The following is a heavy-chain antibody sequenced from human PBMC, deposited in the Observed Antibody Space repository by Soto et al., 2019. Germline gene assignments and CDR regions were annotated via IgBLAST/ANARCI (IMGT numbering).Heavy chain of an antibody. CDR1: GFTFSKAW. D-gene: IGHD3-22*01. Sequence: GGSLRLSCAAYGFTFSKAWMSSVRQAPGKGLEWVSYIMPGSSHIFYADSVKGRFTISRDNAKNSLYLQMNSLRAEDTAIYYCAKGVRDTTGFYNYFDCWGQGT. CDR2: IMPGSSHI. CDR3: AKGVRDTTGFYNYFDC. V-gene: IGHV3-48*01. J-gene: IGHJ4*02.